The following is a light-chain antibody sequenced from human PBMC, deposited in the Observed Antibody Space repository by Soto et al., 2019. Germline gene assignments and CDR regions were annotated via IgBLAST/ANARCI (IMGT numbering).Light chain of an antibody. CDR1: QSVSSN. V-gene: IGKV3-15*01. J-gene: IGKJ4*01. Sequence: EIVMTQSPATLSVSPGERATLSCRASQSVSSNLAGYQQKPGQAPRLLIYGASTRATGIPARFRGSGSDTEFTLTISSLQSEDVAVYYCQEYDSWPPLTFGGGTKVDIK. CDR3: QEYDSWPPLT. CDR2: GAS.